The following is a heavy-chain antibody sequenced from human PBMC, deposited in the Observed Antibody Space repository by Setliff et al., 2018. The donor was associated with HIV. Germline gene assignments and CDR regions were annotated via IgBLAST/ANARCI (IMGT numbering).Heavy chain of an antibody. V-gene: IGHV4-59*08. Sequence: PSETLSLTCTVSGDSISSYYWNWIRQPPGKALEWIGYIYYGSTHYNPSFEGRVTISVDTSKNQFSLKLRSVTAADTAMYYCARRRCSAASCPDNSWNWLDPWGQGTLVTAPQ. D-gene: IGHD2-15*01. J-gene: IGHJ5*02. CDR3: ARRRCSAASCPDNSWNWLDP. CDR1: GDSISSYY. CDR2: IYYGST.